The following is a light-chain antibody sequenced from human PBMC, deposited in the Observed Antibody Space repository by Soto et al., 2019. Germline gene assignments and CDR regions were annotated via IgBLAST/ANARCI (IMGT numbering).Light chain of an antibody. CDR2: DAS. CDR1: QSVSSY. Sequence: EIGLTQAPATLSVSKGEKATLSCRASQSVSSYLAWYQQKPGQAPRLLIYDASTWPTGIPSRFSGSGSGTDFTLTISSLEPEDFAVYYCQQYCSSPITLGQGTNVDIK. CDR3: QQYCSSPIT. J-gene: IGKJ1*01. V-gene: IGKV3-11*01.